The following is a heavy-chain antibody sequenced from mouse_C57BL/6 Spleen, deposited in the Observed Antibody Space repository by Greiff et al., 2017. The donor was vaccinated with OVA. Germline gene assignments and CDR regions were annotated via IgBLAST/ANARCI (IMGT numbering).Heavy chain of an antibody. D-gene: IGHD5-1-1*01. V-gene: IGHV5-17*01. CDR1: GFTFSDYG. J-gene: IGHJ4*01. Sequence: EVQRVESGGGLVKPGGSLKLSCAASGFTFSDYGMHWVRQAPEKGLEWVAYISSGSSTIYYADTVKGRFTISRDNAKNTLFLQMTSLRSEDADMSYCERRGLYLKNYAMDYWGQGTSVTVSS. CDR3: ERRGLYLKNYAMDY. CDR2: ISSGSSTI.